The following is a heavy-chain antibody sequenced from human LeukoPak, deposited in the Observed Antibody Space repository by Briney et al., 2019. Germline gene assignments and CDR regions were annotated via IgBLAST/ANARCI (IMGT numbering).Heavy chain of an antibody. Sequence: GGSLRLSCAASGFTFSSYGMSWVRQAPGKGLEWVSYISSSGRTIYYAASVKDRFTISRDNAKNSLYLQMNSLRAEDTAVYYCARDRDGYRNYFDYWGQGTLVTVSS. J-gene: IGHJ4*02. V-gene: IGHV3-48*04. D-gene: IGHD5-24*01. CDR1: GFTFSSYG. CDR2: ISSSGRTI. CDR3: ARDRDGYRNYFDY.